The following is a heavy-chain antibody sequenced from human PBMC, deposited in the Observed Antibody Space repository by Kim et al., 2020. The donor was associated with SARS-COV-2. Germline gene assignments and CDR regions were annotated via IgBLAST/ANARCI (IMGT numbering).Heavy chain of an antibody. V-gene: IGHV1-8*01. CDR3: ARGLACSSFSCPYGFDP. CDR2: MNPNSGNT. D-gene: IGHD2-2*01. CDR1: GYTFTNYD. Sequence: ASVKVSCKPSGYTFTNYDINWVRQATGQGLEWMGWMNPNSGNTGYAQKFQGRVTMTRNTSISTAYMELSSLRSEDTAVYYCARGLACSSFSCPYGFDPWGQGTLVNDSA. J-gene: IGHJ5*02.